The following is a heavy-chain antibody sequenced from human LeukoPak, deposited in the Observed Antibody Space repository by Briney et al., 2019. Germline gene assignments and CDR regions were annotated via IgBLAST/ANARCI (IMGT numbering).Heavy chain of an antibody. V-gene: IGHV3-21*01. CDR2: ISSSSSYI. J-gene: IGHJ4*02. CDR3: AGSSSADY. Sequence: GGSLRLSCAASGFTFSSYSMNWVRQAPGKGLEGVSSISSSSSYIYYADSAKGRFTISRDNAKNSLYMQMNSLRAEDTAVYYCAGSSSADYWGQGTLVTVSS. D-gene: IGHD6-13*01. CDR1: GFTFSSYS.